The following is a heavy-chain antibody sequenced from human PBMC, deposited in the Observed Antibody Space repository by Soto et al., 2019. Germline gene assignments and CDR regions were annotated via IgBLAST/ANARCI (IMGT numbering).Heavy chain of an antibody. D-gene: IGHD3-22*01. CDR1: GGSMSSSSTYY. J-gene: IGHJ3*02. Sequence: SETLFLTCTVSGGSMSSSSTYYWGWMRQPPGKGLEWIASFFIGGNTYYNPSVKSRVTISVDTSKNQFSLKLSSVTAADTAVYYCAVRITMIVVAIEGDDAFDIWGQGTMVTV. V-gene: IGHV4-39*07. CDR3: AVRITMIVVAIEGDDAFDI. CDR2: FFIGGNT.